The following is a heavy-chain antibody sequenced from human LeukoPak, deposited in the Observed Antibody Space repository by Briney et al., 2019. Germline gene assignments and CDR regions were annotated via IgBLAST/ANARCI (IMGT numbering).Heavy chain of an antibody. Sequence: GGSLTLSCTASGLTLNSYAMSWARHAPGKGLEWVSAISGGGGNTYYADPVRALYNLPRDNSKNTLYLQMNSLRAKHTAVYYCAKAYSSGWSLFDYWGQGTLVTVSS. CDR3: AKAYSSGWSLFDY. CDR1: GLTLNSYA. J-gene: IGHJ4*02. CDR2: ISGGGGNT. D-gene: IGHD6-19*01. V-gene: IGHV3-23*01.